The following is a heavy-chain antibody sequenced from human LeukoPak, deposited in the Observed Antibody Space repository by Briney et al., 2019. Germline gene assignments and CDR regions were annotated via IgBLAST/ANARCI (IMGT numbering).Heavy chain of an antibody. CDR2: INSDGSST. CDR3: AKVEAYYSGGWYYFDY. V-gene: IGHV3-74*01. CDR1: GFTFSSYW. D-gene: IGHD6-19*01. J-gene: IGHJ4*02. Sequence: PGGSLRLSCAASGFTFSSYWMHWVRQAPGKGLVWVSRINSDGSSTSYADSVKGRFTISRDNSKNTLYLQMNSLRAEDTAVYYCAKVEAYYSGGWYYFDYWGQGTPVTVSS.